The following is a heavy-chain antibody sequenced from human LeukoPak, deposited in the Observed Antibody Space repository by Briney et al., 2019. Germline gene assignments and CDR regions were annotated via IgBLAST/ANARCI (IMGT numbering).Heavy chain of an antibody. D-gene: IGHD1-7*01. J-gene: IGHJ6*03. V-gene: IGHV4-34*01. CDR1: GGSFSNFY. Sequence: PSETLSLTCNVYGGSFSNFYWSWIRQPPGKGLEWIGEINQGGSTNYNPSLKSRVTISVDTSKNQFSLKLSSVTAADTAVYYCARVPRRTYYYMDVWGKGTTVTVSS. CDR2: INQGGST. CDR3: ARVPRRTYYYMDV.